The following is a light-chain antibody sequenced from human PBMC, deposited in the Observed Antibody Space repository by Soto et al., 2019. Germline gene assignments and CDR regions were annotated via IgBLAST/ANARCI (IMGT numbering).Light chain of an antibody. CDR2: KAS. Sequence: DIQMTQSPSTLSASGGDRVTITCRASQSINIWLAWYQQKPGKAPKLLIYKASSLEGGVPSRFSGSGSGTEFTLTISSLQTDDFATYYCQQYKAYSYTFGQGTKVDIK. V-gene: IGKV1-5*03. J-gene: IGKJ2*01. CDR1: QSINIW. CDR3: QQYKAYSYT.